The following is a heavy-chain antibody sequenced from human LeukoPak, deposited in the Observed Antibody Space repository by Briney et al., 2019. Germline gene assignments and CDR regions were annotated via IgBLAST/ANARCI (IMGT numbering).Heavy chain of an antibody. J-gene: IGHJ4*02. Sequence: GGSLRLSCAASEFSVCSNYMTWVRQAPGKGLEWVSVIYTGGGRYYADSVRGRFTISRDTSKNMVFLQMNSLRVEDTAVYYCTRGIDYWGRGTLVTVSS. CDR3: TRGIDY. CDR2: IYTGGGR. V-gene: IGHV3-53*01. CDR1: EFSVCSNY.